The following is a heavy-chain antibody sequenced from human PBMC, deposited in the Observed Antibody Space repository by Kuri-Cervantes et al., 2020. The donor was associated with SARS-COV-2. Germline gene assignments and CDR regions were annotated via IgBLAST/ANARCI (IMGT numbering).Heavy chain of an antibody. CDR1: GYTFTGYY. Sequence: ASVKVSCKASGYTFTGYYMHWVRQAPGQGLEWMGWINPNSGGTNYAQKFQGWVTMTRDTSIGTAYMELSRLRSDDTAVYYCARALGYCSSTSCSYWDYYYYGMDVWGQGTTVTVSS. D-gene: IGHD2-2*01. J-gene: IGHJ6*02. CDR2: INPNSGGT. V-gene: IGHV1-2*04. CDR3: ARALGYCSSTSCSYWDYYYYGMDV.